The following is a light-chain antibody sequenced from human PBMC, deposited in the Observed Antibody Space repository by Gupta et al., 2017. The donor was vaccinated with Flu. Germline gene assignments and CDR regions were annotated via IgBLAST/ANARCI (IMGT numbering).Light chain of an antibody. CDR2: KAT. CDR3: QQYYSSPYT. Sequence: HRVPTNCCIRHQICGRLALYQQKTGTAPKLLIYKATSSESGVPSRFSGSGSGTGFTLTISSLQPDDLATYYCQQYYSSPYTFGQGTKLEIK. V-gene: IGKV1-5*03. CDR1: HQICGR. J-gene: IGKJ2*01.